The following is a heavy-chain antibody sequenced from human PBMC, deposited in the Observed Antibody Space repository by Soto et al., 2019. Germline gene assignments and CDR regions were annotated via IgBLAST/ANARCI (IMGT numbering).Heavy chain of an antibody. J-gene: IGHJ3*02. Sequence: QVQLVESGGGVVQPGRSLRLSCAASGFTFSSYGMHWVRQAPGKGLEWVAVIWYDASNKYYADSVKGRFTISRDNSKNTLYLQMNSLRGDDTAVYYCATLASKNGFDIWGQGTMVIVSS. CDR3: ATLASKNGFDI. CDR1: GFTFSSYG. D-gene: IGHD6-19*01. V-gene: IGHV3-33*01. CDR2: IWYDASNK.